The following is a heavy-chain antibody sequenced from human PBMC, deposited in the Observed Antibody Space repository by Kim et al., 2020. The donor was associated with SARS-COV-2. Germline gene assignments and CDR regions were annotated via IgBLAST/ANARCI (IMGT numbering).Heavy chain of an antibody. Sequence: SVKVSCKASGFTFTSSAVQWVRQARGQRLEWIGWIVVGSGNTNYAQKFQERVTITRDMSTSTAYMELSSLRSEDTAVYYCAADLLGQQLGPVVGMYWGQGTLVTVSS. CDR1: GFTFTSSA. J-gene: IGHJ4*02. V-gene: IGHV1-58*01. CDR3: AADLLGQQLGPVVGMY. CDR2: IVVGSGNT. D-gene: IGHD6-13*01.